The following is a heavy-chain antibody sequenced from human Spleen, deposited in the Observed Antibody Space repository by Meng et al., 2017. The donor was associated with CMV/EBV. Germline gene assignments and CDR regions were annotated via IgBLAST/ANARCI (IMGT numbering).Heavy chain of an antibody. V-gene: IGHV3-21*01. D-gene: IGHD6-6*01. Sequence: GGSLRLSCAASGFTFSSYSMNWVRQAPGKGLEWVSSISSSSSYIYYADSVKGRFTISRDNAKNSLYLQMNSLRAEDTAVYYCAPIGGHEYRPFDYWGQGTLVTVPQ. J-gene: IGHJ4*02. CDR1: GFTFSSYS. CDR3: APIGGHEYRPFDY. CDR2: ISSSSSYI.